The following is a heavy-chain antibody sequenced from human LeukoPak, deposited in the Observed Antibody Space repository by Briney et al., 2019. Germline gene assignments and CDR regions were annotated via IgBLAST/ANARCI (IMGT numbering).Heavy chain of an antibody. Sequence: PGGTLRLSCAASGFTFHDYAMLGAREAPGKGLEGVSGMSWNSGSIGYADSVKGRFTISRDNAKNSLYLQMNSLRAEDTALYYCAKGRSTSSLGGAFDIWGQGTMVTVSS. V-gene: IGHV3-9*01. CDR3: AKGRSTSSLGGAFDI. J-gene: IGHJ3*02. D-gene: IGHD2-2*01. CDR1: GFTFHDYA. CDR2: MSWNSGSI.